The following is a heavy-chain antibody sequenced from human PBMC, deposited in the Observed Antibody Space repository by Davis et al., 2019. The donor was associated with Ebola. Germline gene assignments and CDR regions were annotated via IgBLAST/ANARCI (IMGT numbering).Heavy chain of an antibody. CDR1: GGSISSGDYY. D-gene: IGHD3-3*01. CDR2: IYYSGST. CDR3: ARSPQVLRFLEWLFDY. Sequence: SETLSLTCTVSGGSISSGDYYWSWIRQPPEKGLEWIGYIYYSGSTYYNPSLKSRVTISVDTSKNQFSLKLSSVTAADTAVYYCARSPQVLRFLEWLFDYWGQGTLVTVSS. V-gene: IGHV4-30-4*01. J-gene: IGHJ4*02.